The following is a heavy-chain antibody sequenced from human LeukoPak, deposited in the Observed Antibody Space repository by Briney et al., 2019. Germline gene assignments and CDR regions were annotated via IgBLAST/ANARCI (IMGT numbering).Heavy chain of an antibody. CDR2: ITGSSSYI. CDR3: ARCRSSSQGYYKYFMDV. D-gene: IGHD6-6*01. Sequence: GGSLRLSCAASGFTFSAYNMNWVRQAPGKGLEWVSSITGSSSYIYYADSVKGRFTISRDNAKNSLYLQMNSLRAEDTAVYYCARCRSSSQGYYKYFMDVWGEGNTVTVSS. J-gene: IGHJ6*03. CDR1: GFTFSAYN. V-gene: IGHV3-21*01.